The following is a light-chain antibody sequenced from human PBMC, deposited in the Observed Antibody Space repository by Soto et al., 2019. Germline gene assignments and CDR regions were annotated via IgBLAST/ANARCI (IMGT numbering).Light chain of an antibody. J-gene: IGKJ5*01. Sequence: VMTQSPVALSVTPGGACSISCNCSHVLLHRNGNNYLDWYLQKPGQSPQLLISLASNRASGVPDRFSGSGSGTDFTLTISSLQPEDFATYYCLQDATYPITFGQGTRLEIK. CDR3: LQDATYPIT. CDR1: HVLLHRNGNNY. CDR2: LAS. V-gene: IGKV2-28*01.